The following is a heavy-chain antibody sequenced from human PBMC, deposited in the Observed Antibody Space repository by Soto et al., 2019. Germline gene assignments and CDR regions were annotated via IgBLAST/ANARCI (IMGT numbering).Heavy chain of an antibody. CDR3: ARATGTLLSRNFDY. Sequence: SETLSLTCSVSGGSISTVGHYWTWIRQPPGKGLEWIGSIYHTGSTYYSKSLRSRLTMSVDTSKSQFSLRLSSVTAADTAVYYCARATGTLLSRNFDYWGQGSLVTVSS. CDR2: IYHTGST. CDR1: GGSISTVGHY. J-gene: IGHJ4*02. V-gene: IGHV4-31*03. D-gene: IGHD1-1*01.